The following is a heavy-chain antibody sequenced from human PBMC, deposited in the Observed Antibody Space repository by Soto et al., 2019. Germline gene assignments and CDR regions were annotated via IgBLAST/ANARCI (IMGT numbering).Heavy chain of an antibody. J-gene: IGHJ6*02. CDR1: GFTFSGSA. CDR2: IRSKANSYAT. V-gene: IGHV3-73*01. Sequence: GGSLRLSCAASGFTFSGSAMHWVRQASGKGLEWVGRIRSKANSYATAYAASVKGRFTISRDDSKNTAYLQMNSLKTEDTAVYYCTRLDSSGYLNYYYYYGMDVWGQGTTVTVSS. D-gene: IGHD3-22*01. CDR3: TRLDSSGYLNYYYYYGMDV.